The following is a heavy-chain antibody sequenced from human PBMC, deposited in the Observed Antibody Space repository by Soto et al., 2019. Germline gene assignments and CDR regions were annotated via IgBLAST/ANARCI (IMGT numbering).Heavy chain of an antibody. D-gene: IGHD1-1*01. CDR2: IWYDGSNK. CDR1: GFTFSSYG. V-gene: IGHV3-33*01. J-gene: IGHJ4*02. CDR3: ARDRAPLQPLIGY. Sequence: QVQLVESGGGVVQPGRSLRLSCAASGFTFSSYGMHWVRQAPGKGLEWVAVIWYDGSNKYYADSVKGRFTISRDNSKNTLYLQMNSLRAEDTAVYYCARDRAPLQPLIGYWGQGTLVTVSS.